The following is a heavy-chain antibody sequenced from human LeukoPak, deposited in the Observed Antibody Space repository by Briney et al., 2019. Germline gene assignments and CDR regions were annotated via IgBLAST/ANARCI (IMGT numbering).Heavy chain of an antibody. V-gene: IGHV3-9*01. CDR2: ISWNSGSI. Sequence: GGSLRLSCAASGFTFDDYAMHWVRQAQGKGLEWVSGISWNSGSIGYADSVKGRFTISRDNAKNSLYLQMNSLRAEDTALYYCAKDPRPYYYDSSGLLPVGAGYWGQGTLVTVSS. CDR3: AKDPRPYYYDSSGLLPVGAGY. D-gene: IGHD3-22*01. CDR1: GFTFDDYA. J-gene: IGHJ4*02.